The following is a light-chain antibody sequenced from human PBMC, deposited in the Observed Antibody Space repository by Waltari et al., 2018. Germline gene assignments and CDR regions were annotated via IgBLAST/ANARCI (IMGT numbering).Light chain of an antibody. Sequence: QLVLTQSPSASASLGASVKLTCTLSSGHSSYAIAWPQQQPEKGPRYLMKLNSDGSHSKGDGIPDRFSGSSSGAERYLTISSLQSEDEADYYCQTWGTGSNVFGSGTKVTVL. CDR2: LNSDGSH. V-gene: IGLV4-69*01. CDR1: SGHSSYA. CDR3: QTWGTGSNV. J-gene: IGLJ6*01.